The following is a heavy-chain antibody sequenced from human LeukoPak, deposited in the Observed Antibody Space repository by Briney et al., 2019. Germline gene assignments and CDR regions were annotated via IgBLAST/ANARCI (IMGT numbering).Heavy chain of an antibody. CDR1: GFTFSSYW. J-gene: IGHJ4*02. CDR3: ARRIQVMASYYMNY. D-gene: IGHD1-26*01. Sequence: GGSLRLSCTASGFTFSSYWMHWVRQAPGKGLVWVSRINSDGGSTSYADSVKGRFTISRDNAKNTLYLQMNSLRAEDTAVYYCARRIQVMASYYMNYWRQGTLVTVSS. CDR2: INSDGGST. V-gene: IGHV3-74*01.